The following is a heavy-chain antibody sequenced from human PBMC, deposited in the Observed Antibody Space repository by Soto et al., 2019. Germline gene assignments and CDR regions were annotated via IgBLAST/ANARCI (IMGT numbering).Heavy chain of an antibody. CDR3: ARDPMVDDFWSGYYYGMDV. J-gene: IGHJ6*02. CDR1: GYTFTSYG. CDR2: ISAYNGNT. V-gene: IGHV1-18*01. Sequence: ASVKVSCKASGYTFTSYGISWVRQAPGQGLEWMGWISAYNGNTNYAQKLQGRVTMTTDTSTSTAYMELRSLRSDDTAVYYCARDPMVDDFWSGYYYGMDVWGQGTTVTV. D-gene: IGHD3-3*01.